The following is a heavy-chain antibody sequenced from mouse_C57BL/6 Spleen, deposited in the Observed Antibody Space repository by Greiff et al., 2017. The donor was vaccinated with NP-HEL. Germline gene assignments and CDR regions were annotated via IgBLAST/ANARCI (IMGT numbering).Heavy chain of an antibody. CDR1: GYTFTDYE. D-gene: IGHD1-1*01. V-gene: IGHV1-15*01. Sequence: VKLMESGAELVRPGASVTLSCKASGYTFTDYEMHWVKQTPVHGLEWIGAIDPETGGTAYNQKFTGKAILTADKSSSTAYMELRSLTSEDSAVYYCTRWRNYYGSSYFYYYAMDYWGQGTSVTVSS. CDR3: TRWRNYYGSSYFYYYAMDY. J-gene: IGHJ4*01. CDR2: IDPETGGT.